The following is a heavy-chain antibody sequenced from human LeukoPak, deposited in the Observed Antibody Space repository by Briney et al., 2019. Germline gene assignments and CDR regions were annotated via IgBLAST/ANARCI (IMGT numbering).Heavy chain of an antibody. CDR1: GITFRSYW. V-gene: IGHV3-7*01. D-gene: IGHD3-16*01. Sequence: GSLKLSCATSGITFRSYWITWVRQAPGQGLEWVANIKHNGDELNYVDSVEDRFTISRDNAKNSLYLHMTGLRAEDTAVYYCARELRTFDSWGQGTLVTVSS. CDR3: ARELRTFDS. J-gene: IGHJ4*02. CDR2: IKHNGDEL.